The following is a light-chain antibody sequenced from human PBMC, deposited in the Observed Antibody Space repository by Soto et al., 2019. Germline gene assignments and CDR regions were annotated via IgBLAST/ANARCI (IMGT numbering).Light chain of an antibody. CDR3: QHYERAPLT. J-gene: IGKJ4*01. Sequence: EIVLTQSPGTLSLSPGERATFSCRASQSVNSNYLVWYQQKPGQAPRLLIYAASSRATGIPDRFSGSASGTDFTLTISRLEPEDFAVYYCQHYERAPLTFGGGTKVEIK. CDR1: QSVNSNY. V-gene: IGKV3-20*01. CDR2: AAS.